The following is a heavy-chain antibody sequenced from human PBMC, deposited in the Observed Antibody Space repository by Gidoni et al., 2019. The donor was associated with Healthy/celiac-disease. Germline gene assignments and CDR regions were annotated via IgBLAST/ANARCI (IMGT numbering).Heavy chain of an antibody. J-gene: IGHJ6*03. CDR2: INSDGSST. V-gene: IGHV3-74*01. CDR3: ARDQSQGSGPYYYYYMDV. D-gene: IGHD3-3*01. CDR1: GFTFSSYW. Sequence: EVQLVESGGGLVQPGGSLRLSCAASGFTFSSYWMHWVRQAPGKGLVWVSRINSDGSSTSYADSVKGRFTISRDNAKNTLYLQMNSLRAEDTAVYYCARDQSQGSGPYYYYYMDVWGKGTTVTVSS.